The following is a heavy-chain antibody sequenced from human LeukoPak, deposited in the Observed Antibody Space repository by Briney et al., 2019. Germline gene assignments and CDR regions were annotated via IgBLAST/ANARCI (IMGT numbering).Heavy chain of an antibody. CDR2: MNPNSGNT. CDR1: GYTFTSYD. Sequence: ASVKVSCKASGYTFTSYDINWVRQATGQGLEWMGWMNPNSGNTGYAQKFQGRVTITRNTSISTAYMELSSLRSEDTAVYYCARRRRTAAANWFDPWGQGTLVTVSS. CDR3: ARRRRTAAANWFDP. V-gene: IGHV1-8*03. J-gene: IGHJ5*02. D-gene: IGHD6-13*01.